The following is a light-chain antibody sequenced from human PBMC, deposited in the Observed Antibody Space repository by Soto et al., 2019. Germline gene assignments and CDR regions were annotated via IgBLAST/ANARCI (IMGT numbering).Light chain of an antibody. CDR3: QQYYSVPLT. V-gene: IGKV1-33*01. CDR1: HDISNF. CDR2: DAS. J-gene: IGKJ4*01. Sequence: DIQMTQSPSSLSASVGDRVTITCQATHDISNFLNWYQQKPGKAPKLLINDASDLETGVPSRFSGSGSGTDFTFTISSLHPEDIATYYCQQYYSVPLTFGGGTKVEI.